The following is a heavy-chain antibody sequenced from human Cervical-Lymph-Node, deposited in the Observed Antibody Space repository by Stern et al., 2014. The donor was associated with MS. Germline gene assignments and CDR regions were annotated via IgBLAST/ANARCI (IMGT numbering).Heavy chain of an antibody. V-gene: IGHV2-5*02. J-gene: IGHJ3*02. CDR2: IFLDDDK. CDR1: GFSLTTSGEG. D-gene: IGHD3-10*01. CDR3: AHRRSGWLTVGITDAFDI. Sequence: QVTLRESGPTLVKPTQPLTLTCTFSGFSLTTSGEGVGWIRQPPGKALEWLALIFLDDDKRFIPSLKSRITITKDTFKNQVVLTVANVDPVDTATYYCAHRRSGWLTVGITDAFDIWGHGTRVTVSS.